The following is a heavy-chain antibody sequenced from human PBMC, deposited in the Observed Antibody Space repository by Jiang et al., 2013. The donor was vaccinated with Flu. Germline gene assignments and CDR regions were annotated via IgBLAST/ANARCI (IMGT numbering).Heavy chain of an antibody. CDR3: ASGSRAGNYDYVWGSYRSSIAYYFDY. Sequence: PSETLSLTCAVYGGSFSGYYWSWIRQPPGKGLEWIGEINHSGSTNYNPSLKSRVTISVDTSKNQFSLKLNSVTAADTAVYYCASGSRAGNYDYVWGSYRSSIAYYFDYWGQGTLVTVSS. V-gene: IGHV4-34*01. J-gene: IGHJ4*02. CDR1: GGSFSGYY. D-gene: IGHD3-16*02. CDR2: INHSGST.